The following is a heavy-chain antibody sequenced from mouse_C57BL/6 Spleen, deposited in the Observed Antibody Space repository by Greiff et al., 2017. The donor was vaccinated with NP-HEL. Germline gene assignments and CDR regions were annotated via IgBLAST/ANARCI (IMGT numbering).Heavy chain of an antibody. Sequence: EVQLVESGGGLVKPGGSLKLSCAASGFTFSDYGMHWVRQAPEKGLEWVAYISSGSSTIYYADTVKGRFTISRDNAKNTLFLQMTSLRSEDTAMYYCAREITTVVARYFDVWGTGTTVTVSS. J-gene: IGHJ1*03. CDR3: AREITTVVARYFDV. D-gene: IGHD1-1*01. V-gene: IGHV5-17*01. CDR1: GFTFSDYG. CDR2: ISSGSSTI.